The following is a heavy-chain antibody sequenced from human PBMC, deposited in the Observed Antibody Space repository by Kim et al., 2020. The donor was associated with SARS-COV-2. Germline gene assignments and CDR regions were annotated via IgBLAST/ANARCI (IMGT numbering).Heavy chain of an antibody. V-gene: IGHV1-2*04. Sequence: ASVKVSCKASGYTFTGYYLHWVRQAPGQGLEWMGWINPKSGGTDYAQKFQGWVTMTRDTSISTAYMELRRLRSDDTAVYYCARAQGPYCSSISCYNWFDPWGQGTLVTVSS. CDR3: ARAQGPYCSSISCYNWFDP. CDR2: INPKSGGT. J-gene: IGHJ5*02. CDR1: GYTFTGYY. D-gene: IGHD2-2*01.